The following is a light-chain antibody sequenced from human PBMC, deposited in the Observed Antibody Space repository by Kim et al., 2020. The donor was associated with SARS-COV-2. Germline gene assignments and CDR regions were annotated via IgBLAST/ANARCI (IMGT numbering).Light chain of an antibody. CDR3: NSRDISGNLLVV. CDR1: SLRSYY. Sequence: SSELTQDPAVSVALGQTVRITCQGDSLRSYYASWYQQKPGQAPVLVIYGKNNRPSGIPDRFSGSSSGNTASLTITGAQAEDEADYYCNSRDISGNLLVVFGGGTQLTVL. J-gene: IGLJ2*01. V-gene: IGLV3-19*01. CDR2: GKN.